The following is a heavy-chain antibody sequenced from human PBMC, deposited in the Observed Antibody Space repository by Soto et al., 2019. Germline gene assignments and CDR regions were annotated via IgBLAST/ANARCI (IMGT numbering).Heavy chain of an antibody. CDR2: IDWDDDK. V-gene: IGHV2-70*11. CDR3: ARILAVAGRVRGYYYYMDV. D-gene: IGHD6-19*01. CDR1: GFSLSTSGMC. J-gene: IGHJ6*03. Sequence: SGPTLVNPTQTLTLTCTFSGFSLSTSGMCVSWIRQPPGKALEWLARIDWDDDKYYSTSLKTRLTISKDTSKNQVVLTMTNMDPVDTATYYCARILAVAGRVRGYYYYMDVWGKGTTVTVSS.